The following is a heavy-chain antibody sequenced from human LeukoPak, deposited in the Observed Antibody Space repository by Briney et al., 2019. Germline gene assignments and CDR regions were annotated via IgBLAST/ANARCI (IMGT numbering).Heavy chain of an antibody. Sequence: SGGSLRLSCAASGFTFSSYSMNWVRQAPGKGLEWVANIKQDGSEKYYVDSVKGRFTISRDNAKNSLYLQMNSLRAEDTAAYYCARTDYYGSGSYYLFDYWGQGTLVTVSS. CDR3: ARTDYYGSGSYYLFDY. J-gene: IGHJ4*02. CDR2: IKQDGSEK. CDR1: GFTFSSYS. D-gene: IGHD3-10*01. V-gene: IGHV3-7*01.